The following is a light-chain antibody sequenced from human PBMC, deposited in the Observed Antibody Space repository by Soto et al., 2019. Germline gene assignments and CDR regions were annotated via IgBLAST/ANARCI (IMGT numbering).Light chain of an antibody. CDR2: KAS. CDR1: QSISNY. CDR3: QQYNSYSIT. V-gene: IGKV1-5*03. Sequence: DIHMTQSPSSLSASVGDRVTITCRASQSISNYLNWYQQKPGKAHNLLIFKASSLESGVQSRFSGSGSGTEFTLTISTLQPDDFATYYCQQYNSYSITFGQGTRLEI. J-gene: IGKJ5*01.